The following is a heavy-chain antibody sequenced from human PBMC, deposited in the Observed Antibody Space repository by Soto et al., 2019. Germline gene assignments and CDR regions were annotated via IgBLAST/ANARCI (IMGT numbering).Heavy chain of an antibody. CDR1: GFTFGDYA. CDR2: IRSKGYGGTT. V-gene: IGHV3-49*03. D-gene: IGHD2-15*01. CDR3: SRAGVVVVAATYDP. Sequence: SGGSLRLSCTASGFTFGDYAISLFRQAPGKGLEWVGFIRSKGYGGTTEYAASVKGRFSISRDDSKSIAYLQMNSLKTEDTAVYYCSRAGVVVVAATYDPWGQGTLVTVSS. J-gene: IGHJ5*02.